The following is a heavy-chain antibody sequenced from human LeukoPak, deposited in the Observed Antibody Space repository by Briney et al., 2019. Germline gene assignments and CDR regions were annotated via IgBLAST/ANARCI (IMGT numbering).Heavy chain of an antibody. D-gene: IGHD2-8*01. CDR2: INSDGSST. CDR1: GFTLSSYW. J-gene: IGHJ4*02. CDR3: ARNGWPYYFDY. V-gene: IGHV3-74*03. Sequence: GGSLRLSCAASGFTLSSYWMHWVRQAPGKGLGWVSRINSDGSSTMYADSVRGRLTISRENAKNTLYLQMNSLRAEDTAVYYCARNGWPYYFDYWGQGTLVTVSS.